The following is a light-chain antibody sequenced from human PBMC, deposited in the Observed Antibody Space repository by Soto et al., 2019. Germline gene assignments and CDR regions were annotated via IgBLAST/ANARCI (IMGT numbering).Light chain of an antibody. CDR2: KVS. V-gene: IGLV2-14*01. J-gene: IGLJ1*01. Sequence: QSVLTQPASVSGSPGQSITISCTGTSSDVGGYNYFSWYQQYPGRVPKLLINKVSNRPSGISNRFTGSKSANTASLTISGLQDEDEDDYFCTSPTPGSLYVFGSGTQLTVL. CDR3: TSPTPGSLYV. CDR1: SSDVGGYNY.